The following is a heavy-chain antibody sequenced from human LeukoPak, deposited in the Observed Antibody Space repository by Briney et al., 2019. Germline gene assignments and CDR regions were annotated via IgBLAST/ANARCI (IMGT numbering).Heavy chain of an antibody. CDR3: ARDPPSRGTRYFDY. CDR1: GFTFSSYS. J-gene: IGHJ4*02. V-gene: IGHV3-23*01. D-gene: IGHD3-16*01. Sequence: GGSLRLSCAASGFTFSSYSMNWVRQAPGKGLEWVSGISGTGENTYYADSVKGRFTISRDNSKNTLYLQVNSLRVEDTAVYYCARDPPSRGTRYFDYWGQGTLVTVSS. CDR2: ISGTGENT.